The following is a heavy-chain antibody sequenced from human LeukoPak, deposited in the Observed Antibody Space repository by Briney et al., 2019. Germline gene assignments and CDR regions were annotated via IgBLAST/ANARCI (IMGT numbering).Heavy chain of an antibody. D-gene: IGHD6-19*01. CDR3: AKVGYSSLDV. V-gene: IGHV3-23*01. Sequence: GGSLRLSCAASGFTFSNYAMRWVRQAPGKGLEWVSGISGSGDSTYYADSVKGRFTISRDNSKNTLYLQMSSLRAEDTAVYYCAKVGYSSLDVWGKGTTVTISS. CDR2: ISGSGDST. J-gene: IGHJ6*04. CDR1: GFTFSNYA.